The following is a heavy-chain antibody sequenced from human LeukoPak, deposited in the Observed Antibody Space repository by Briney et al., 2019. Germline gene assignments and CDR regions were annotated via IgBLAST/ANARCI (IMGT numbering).Heavy chain of an antibody. CDR1: GFTFSSYA. CDR3: ARGHAVVVPAALMDV. Sequence: GGSLRLSCAASGFTFSSYAMHWVRQAPGEGLEWVAVISYDGSNKYYADSVKGRFTISRDNSKNTLYLQMNSLRAEDTAVYYCARGHAVVVPAALMDVWGQGTTVTVSS. J-gene: IGHJ6*02. V-gene: IGHV3-30-3*01. D-gene: IGHD2-2*01. CDR2: ISYDGSNK.